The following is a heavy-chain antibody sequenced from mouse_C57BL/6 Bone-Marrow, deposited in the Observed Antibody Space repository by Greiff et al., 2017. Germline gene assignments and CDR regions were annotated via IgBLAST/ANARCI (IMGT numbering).Heavy chain of an antibody. CDR2: ISSGSSTI. J-gene: IGHJ3*01. V-gene: IGHV5-17*01. CDR1: GFTFSDYG. CDR3: ERAGDGYLAWFAY. Sequence: VQLVESGGGLVKPGGSLKLSCAASGFTFSDYGMHWVRQAPEQGLEWVAYISSGSSTIYYADTVKGRFTISSDNAKNTLFLQMNRLRSEDTAMYYCERAGDGYLAWFAYWGQGTLVTVSA. D-gene: IGHD2-3*01.